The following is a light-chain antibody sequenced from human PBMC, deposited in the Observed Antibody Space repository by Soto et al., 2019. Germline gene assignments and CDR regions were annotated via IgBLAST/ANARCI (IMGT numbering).Light chain of an antibody. CDR2: DAS. CDR1: QDISNY. CDR3: QQYDNLPPFT. V-gene: IGKV1-33*01. J-gene: IGKJ3*01. Sequence: DFQMTQSPSSLSASVGDRVTITCQASQDISNYLNWYQQKPGKAPQLQIYDASNLETGVPSRFSGSGSGKDFTFTISSLQPEDIATYYYQQYDNLPPFTFGHGTKVDIK.